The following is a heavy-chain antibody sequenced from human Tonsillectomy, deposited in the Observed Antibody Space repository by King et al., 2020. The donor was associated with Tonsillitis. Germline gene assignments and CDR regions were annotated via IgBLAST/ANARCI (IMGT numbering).Heavy chain of an antibody. V-gene: IGHV3-33*01. Sequence: VQLVESGGGVVQPGRSLRLSCAASGFTFSNYGMHWVRQAPGKGLEWVAVIWYDGSNKYYADSVKGRFTISSDNSKNTLYLQMNSLRAEDTAVYYCAREYYYDTQGWDYWGQGTLVTVSS. CDR2: IWYDGSNK. CDR3: AREYYYDTQGWDY. CDR1: GFTFSNYG. J-gene: IGHJ4*02. D-gene: IGHD3-22*01.